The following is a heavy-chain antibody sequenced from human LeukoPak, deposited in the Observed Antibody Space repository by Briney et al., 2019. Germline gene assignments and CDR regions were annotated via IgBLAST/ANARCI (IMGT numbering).Heavy chain of an antibody. CDR3: ARWGDWLLFDY. V-gene: IGHV4-38-2*02. D-gene: IGHD3-9*01. CDR2: IYHSGST. J-gene: IGHJ4*02. CDR1: GYSISSGYY. Sequence: SELRSLTGTVFGYSISSGYYWGWIRQPPGKGLEWIGSIYHSGSTYYNPSLKSRVTISVDTSKDQFSLKLSSVTAADTAVYYCARWGDWLLFDYWGQGTLVTVSS.